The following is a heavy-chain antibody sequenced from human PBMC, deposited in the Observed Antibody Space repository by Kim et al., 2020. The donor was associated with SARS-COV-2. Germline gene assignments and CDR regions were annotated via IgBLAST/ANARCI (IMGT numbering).Heavy chain of an antibody. CDR3: ATDGPAHLRFDP. J-gene: IGHJ5*02. CDR1: GFTFSSYE. CDR2: ISSRGMTI. V-gene: IGHV3-48*03. Sequence: GGSLRLSCAASGFTFSSYEMNWVRQAPGKGLEWISYISSRGMTISYADSVKVRFTISRDNAKNSLYLQMNSLRVEDMGVYYCATDGPAHLRFDPWGQGTLVTVSS.